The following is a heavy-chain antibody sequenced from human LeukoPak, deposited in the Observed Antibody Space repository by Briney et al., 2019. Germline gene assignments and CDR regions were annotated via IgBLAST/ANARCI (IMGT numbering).Heavy chain of an antibody. CDR2: IYSGGST. V-gene: IGHV3-66*01. Sequence: GGSLRLSCAASGFTVSSNYMSWVRQAPGKGLEWVSVIYSGGSTYYADSVKGRFTISRDNSKNTLYLQMNSLRAEDTAVYYCARYKDQTGYRPRYNWFDPWGQGTLVTVSS. J-gene: IGHJ5*02. D-gene: IGHD1-1*01. CDR3: ARYKDQTGYRPRYNWFDP. CDR1: GFTVSSNY.